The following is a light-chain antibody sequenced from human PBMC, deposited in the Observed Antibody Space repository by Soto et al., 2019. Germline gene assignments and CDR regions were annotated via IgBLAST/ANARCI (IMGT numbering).Light chain of an antibody. Sequence: QSVLTQPPSASGTPGQRVTISCSGSSSNLGSNFVYWYQQFPGTAPKLLIYRNNQRPSGVPDRFSGSKSGTSASLAISGLPSEDEADYYCAAWDDSLSGWVLGGGTKLTVL. CDR2: RNN. J-gene: IGLJ3*02. CDR1: SSNLGSNF. V-gene: IGLV1-47*01. CDR3: AAWDDSLSGWV.